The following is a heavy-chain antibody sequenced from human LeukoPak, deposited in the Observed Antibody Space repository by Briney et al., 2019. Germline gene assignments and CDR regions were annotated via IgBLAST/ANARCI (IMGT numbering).Heavy chain of an antibody. CDR2: INHSGST. CDR3: ARTGRQSGSSWYRYYYGMDV. D-gene: IGHD6-13*01. Sequence: SETLSLTCAVYGGSFSGYYWSWIRQPPGKGLEWIGEINHSGSTNYKPSLKSRVTISVDTSKNQFSLKLSSVTAADTAVYYCARTGRQSGSSWYRYYYGMDVWGQGTTVTVSS. V-gene: IGHV4-34*01. CDR1: GGSFSGYY. J-gene: IGHJ6*02.